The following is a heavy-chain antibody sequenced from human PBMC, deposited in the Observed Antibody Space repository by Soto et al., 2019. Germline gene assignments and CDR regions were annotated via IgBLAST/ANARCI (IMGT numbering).Heavy chain of an antibody. CDR2: IYYSGST. CDR1: GGSISSSSYY. V-gene: IGHV4-39*01. J-gene: IGHJ3*02. Sequence: QLQLQESGPGLVKPSETLSLTCTVSGGSISSSSYYWGWIRQPPGKGLEWIGSIYYSGSTYYNPSLKSRVTISVDTSKNQFSLKLSSVTAADTAVYYCARTGGYSYGSDFDIWGQGTMVTVSS. CDR3: ARTGGYSYGSDFDI. D-gene: IGHD5-18*01.